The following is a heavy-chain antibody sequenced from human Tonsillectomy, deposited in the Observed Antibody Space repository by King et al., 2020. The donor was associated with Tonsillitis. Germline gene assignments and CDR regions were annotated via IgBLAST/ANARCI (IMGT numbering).Heavy chain of an antibody. CDR3: ARYRDDYIFDY. D-gene: IGHD4/OR15-4a*01. CDR1: GFTFSSYG. Sequence: VQLVESGGGVVQPGRSLRLSCAASGFTFSSYGMHWVRQAPGKGLEWVAVISYDGRSKYYVDSVKGRFTISRDNSKNKLYLQMNSLRAEDTAVYYCARYRDDYIFDYWGQGTLVTVSS. J-gene: IGHJ4*02. V-gene: IGHV3-33*05. CDR2: ISYDGRSK.